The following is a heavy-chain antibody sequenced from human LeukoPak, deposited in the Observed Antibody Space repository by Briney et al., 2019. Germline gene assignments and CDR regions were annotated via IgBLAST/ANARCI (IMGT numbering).Heavy chain of an antibody. D-gene: IGHD3-22*01. J-gene: IGHJ4*02. CDR3: ARRRPGYYYDSSGSSAPDFDY. CDR2: ISGSSGST. V-gene: IGHV3-23*01. Sequence: GGSLRLSCAASGFTFSSYAMSWVRQAPGKGLEWVSAISGSSGSTYYADSVKGRLTISRDNSKNTLYLQMNGLRAEDTAVYYCARRRPGYYYDSSGSSAPDFDYWGQGTLVTVSS. CDR1: GFTFSSYA.